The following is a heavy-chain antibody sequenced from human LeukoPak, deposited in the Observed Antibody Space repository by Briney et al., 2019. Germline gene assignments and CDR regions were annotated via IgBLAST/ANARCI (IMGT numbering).Heavy chain of an antibody. Sequence: GGSLRLSCAASRFTFSSYWMTWVRQAPGKGLEWVANIKRDGSEKYYVDSVKGRFTISRDNAKDSLFLQMNSLRVEDTAVYYCARGYCDSTSCYHEGDYWGQGTLVTVSS. J-gene: IGHJ4*02. CDR1: RFTFSSYW. V-gene: IGHV3-7*03. CDR3: ARGYCDSTSCYHEGDY. CDR2: IKRDGSEK. D-gene: IGHD2-2*01.